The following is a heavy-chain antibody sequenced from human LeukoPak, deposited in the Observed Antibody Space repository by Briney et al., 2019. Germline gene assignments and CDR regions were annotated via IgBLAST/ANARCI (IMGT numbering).Heavy chain of an antibody. V-gene: IGHV5-51*01. CDR1: GYRFPTYW. J-gene: IGHJ3*02. CDR2: IYPDDSDT. Sequence: GESLQISCQGSGYRFPTYWIGWGRQMPGEGLEWMGTIYPDDSDTRYSPSFQGQVTISADRSISTAFLQWSSLKASDTAMYYCAREEGVCSGGTCYSRAFEIWGQGTMVTVSS. CDR3: AREEGVCSGGTCYSRAFEI. D-gene: IGHD2-15*01.